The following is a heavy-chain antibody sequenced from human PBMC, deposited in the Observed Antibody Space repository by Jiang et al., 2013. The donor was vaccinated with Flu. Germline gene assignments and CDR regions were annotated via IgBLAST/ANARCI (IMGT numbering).Heavy chain of an antibody. Sequence: GPGLVKASETLSLSCTVSGGSLSSRADYWSWVRQHPGKGLEWIGYIYYSGTTYYNPSLKSRLSISVDTSKNQFSLRLNSVAAADTAVYYCAGVNGFWSEYTWFDSWGQGTLVTVSS. D-gene: IGHD3-3*01. CDR3: AGVNGFWSEYTWFDS. V-gene: IGHV4-31*03. J-gene: IGHJ5*01. CDR2: IYYSGTT. CDR1: GGSLSSRADY.